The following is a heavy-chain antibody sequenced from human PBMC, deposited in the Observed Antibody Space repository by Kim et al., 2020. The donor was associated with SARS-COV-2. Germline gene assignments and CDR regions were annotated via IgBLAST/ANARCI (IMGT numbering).Heavy chain of an antibody. CDR1: GVSISSSSC. Sequence: SETLSLTCVVSGVSISSSSCWSWVRQPPGKGLEWIGEVDHSGTTTYSVSLKSRVTISVDKSMNQFSLRPNSVSAAATAASYCARGVSSAWTLRAWFDPWG. CDR3: ARGVSSAWTLRAWFDP. D-gene: IGHD3-22*01. V-gene: IGHV4-4*02. J-gene: IGHJ5*02. CDR2: VDHSGTT.